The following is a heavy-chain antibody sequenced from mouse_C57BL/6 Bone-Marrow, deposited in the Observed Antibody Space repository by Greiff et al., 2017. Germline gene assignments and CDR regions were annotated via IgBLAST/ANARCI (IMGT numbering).Heavy chain of an antibody. J-gene: IGHJ4*01. CDR3: TTSSSGYGAIDY. V-gene: IGHV14-4*01. Sequence: VQLQQSGAELVRPGASVKLSCTASGFNIKDDYMHWVKQRPEQGLEWIGWIDPENGDTEYASKFQGKATITADTSSNTTYLQLSSLTSEDTAVYYCTTSSSGYGAIDYWGQGTSVTVSS. CDR1: GFNIKDDY. CDR2: IDPENGDT. D-gene: IGHD3-2*02.